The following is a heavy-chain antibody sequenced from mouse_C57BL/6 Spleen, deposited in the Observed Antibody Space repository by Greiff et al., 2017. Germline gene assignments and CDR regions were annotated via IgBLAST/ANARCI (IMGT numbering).Heavy chain of an antibody. Sequence: VQLQQSGAELVRPGASVTLSCKASGYTFTDYEMHWVKQTPVHGLEWIGAIDPETGGTAYNQKFKGKAILTADKYSSTAYMELRSLTSEDSAVYYCTAYFYFDYWGQGTTLTVSS. CDR1: GYTFTDYE. D-gene: IGHD2-10*01. J-gene: IGHJ2*01. V-gene: IGHV1-15*01. CDR2: IDPETGGT. CDR3: TAYFYFDY.